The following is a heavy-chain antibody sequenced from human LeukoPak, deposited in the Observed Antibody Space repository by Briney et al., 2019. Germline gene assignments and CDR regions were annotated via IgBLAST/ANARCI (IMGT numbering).Heavy chain of an antibody. CDR2: IKSKTDGGTT. J-gene: IGHJ4*02. Sequence: GGSLRLSCAASGFTFTNAWMNWVRQAPGKGLEWVGRIKSKTDGGTTDYAAPVKGRFTISRGDSIHTLFLQMNSLKTEDTAVHYCTTSWLYGDYVGYWGQGTLVTVSS. D-gene: IGHD4-17*01. CDR3: TTSWLYGDYVGY. V-gene: IGHV3-15*07. CDR1: GFTFTNAW.